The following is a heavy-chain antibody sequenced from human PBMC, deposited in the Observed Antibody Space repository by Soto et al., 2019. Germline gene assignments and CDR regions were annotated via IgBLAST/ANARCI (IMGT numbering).Heavy chain of an antibody. Sequence: QLQLQESGPGLVKPSETLSLTCAVSGGSISSSSYYWGWIRQPPGKGLKWIGSIYYTGNTYYTPSLQRPVAISVDTSKNQFSLKLNSVTAADTAVYYCARRTVNIRTFYSGLKTHCFDYWGQGALVTVSS. CDR1: GGSISSSSYY. V-gene: IGHV4-39*01. D-gene: IGHD6-19*01. J-gene: IGHJ4*02. CDR2: IYYTGNT. CDR3: ARRTVNIRTFYSGLKTHCFDY.